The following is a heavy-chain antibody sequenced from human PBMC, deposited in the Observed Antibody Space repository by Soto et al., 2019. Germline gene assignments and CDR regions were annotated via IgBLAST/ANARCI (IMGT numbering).Heavy chain of an antibody. CDR1: GGSFSGYY. J-gene: IGHJ4*02. D-gene: IGHD2-15*01. CDR2: INHSGST. Sequence: SETLSLTCAVYGGSFSGYYCSWIRQPPGKGLEWIGEINHSGSTNYNPSLKSRVTISVDTSKNQFSLKLSSVTAADTAVYYCARGRDIVVVVAATQFDYWGQGTLVTVSS. V-gene: IGHV4-34*01. CDR3: ARGRDIVVVVAATQFDY.